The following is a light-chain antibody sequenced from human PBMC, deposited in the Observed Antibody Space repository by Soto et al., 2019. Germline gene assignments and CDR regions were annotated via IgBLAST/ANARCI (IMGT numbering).Light chain of an antibody. Sequence: AVLLTQSPSSFSASTGDRDTITCRASQDIHNYLAWYQQVPGQAPKLLLYAASILQTGVPSRFSGSGSGTAFTLTIDGLQSEDFANYFCQHSCTHPWTFGQGTTVE. J-gene: IGKJ1*01. V-gene: IGKV1-8*01. CDR1: QDIHNY. CDR2: AAS. CDR3: QHSCTHPWT.